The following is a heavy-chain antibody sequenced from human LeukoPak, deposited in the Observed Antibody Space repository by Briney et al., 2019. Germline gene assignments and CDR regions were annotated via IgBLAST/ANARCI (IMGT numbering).Heavy chain of an antibody. J-gene: IGHJ4*02. Sequence: RSGGSLRLSCAASGFTFSSYGMHWVRQAPCKGLEWVAFIRYDGSNKYYADSVKGRFTISRDNSKNTLYLQMNSLRAEDTAVYYCAKDGVMTTVVTLGYWGQGTLVTVSS. CDR2: IRYDGSNK. D-gene: IGHD4-23*01. V-gene: IGHV3-30*02. CDR3: AKDGVMTTVVTLGY. CDR1: GFTFSSYG.